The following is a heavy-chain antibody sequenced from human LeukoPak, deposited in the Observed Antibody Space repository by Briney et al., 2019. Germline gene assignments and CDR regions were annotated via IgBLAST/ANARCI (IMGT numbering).Heavy chain of an antibody. J-gene: IGHJ6*02. D-gene: IGHD2-2*01. CDR2: ISGSVSTI. Sequence: GGSPRLSSAASGFTFSSYEMNCVPEAPGKGVEWVSYISGSVSTIYSADSVKGRFTFSRDNATNSMYLQMNSLRAEDTAVYYCDRALLGYSSSTNCYGHYYYYGMDVWGQGTTVTVSS. V-gene: IGHV3-48*03. CDR3: DRALLGYSSSTNCYGHYYYYGMDV. CDR1: GFTFSSYE.